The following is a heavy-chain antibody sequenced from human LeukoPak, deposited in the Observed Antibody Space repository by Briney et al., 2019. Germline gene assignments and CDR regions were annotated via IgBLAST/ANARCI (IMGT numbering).Heavy chain of an antibody. Sequence: GGSLRLSCAASGFTFSSYAMSWVRQAPGKGLEWVSAISGSGGSTYYADSVKGRFTISRDNSKNTLYLQMNSLRAEDTAVYYCAAREGIVVVMTDAFDIWGQGTMVTVSS. D-gene: IGHD3-22*01. V-gene: IGHV3-23*01. J-gene: IGHJ3*02. CDR1: GFTFSSYA. CDR3: AAREGIVVVMTDAFDI. CDR2: ISGSGGST.